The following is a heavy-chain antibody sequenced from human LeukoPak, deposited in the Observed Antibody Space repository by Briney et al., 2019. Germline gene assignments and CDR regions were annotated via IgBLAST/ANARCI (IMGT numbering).Heavy chain of an antibody. CDR2: IYTSGST. D-gene: IGHD3-10*01. CDR3: ARGGYYGSGSYARFDP. J-gene: IGHJ5*02. CDR1: GDSISSGDYY. V-gene: IGHV4-61*02. Sequence: PSETLSLTCTVSGDSISSGDYYWSWIRQPAGKGLEWIGRIYTSGSTNYNPSLKSRVTISVDTPKNQFSLKLSSVTAADTAVFYCARGGYYGSGSYARFDPWGQGTLVTVSS.